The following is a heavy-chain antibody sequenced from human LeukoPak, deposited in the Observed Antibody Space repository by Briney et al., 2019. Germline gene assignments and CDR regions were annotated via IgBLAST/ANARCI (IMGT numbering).Heavy chain of an antibody. D-gene: IGHD3-3*01. CDR1: GFTFSSYS. CDR2: ISSSSSYI. Sequence: GGSLRLSCAVSGFTFSSYSMNWVRQAPGKGLEWVSSISSSSSYIYYADSVKGRFTISRDNAKNSLYLQMNSLRAEDTAVYYCARDSGAYYDFWSGYYTSEAFDIWGQGTMVTVSS. V-gene: IGHV3-21*01. J-gene: IGHJ3*02. CDR3: ARDSGAYYDFWSGYYTSEAFDI.